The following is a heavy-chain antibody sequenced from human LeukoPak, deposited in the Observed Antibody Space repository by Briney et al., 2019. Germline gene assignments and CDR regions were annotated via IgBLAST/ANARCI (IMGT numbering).Heavy chain of an antibody. V-gene: IGHV3-30-3*01. D-gene: IGHD3-22*01. CDR3: AKDSRSTYYSDSSGLSASFDY. CDR2: ISYDGSNK. Sequence: GGSLRLSCAASGFTFSSYAMHWVRQAPGKGLEWVSVISYDGSNKYYADSAKGRFTISRDNSKSTLYLQMNSLRPEDTAVYYCAKDSRSTYYSDSSGLSASFDYWGQGTLVTVSS. CDR1: GFTFSSYA. J-gene: IGHJ4*02.